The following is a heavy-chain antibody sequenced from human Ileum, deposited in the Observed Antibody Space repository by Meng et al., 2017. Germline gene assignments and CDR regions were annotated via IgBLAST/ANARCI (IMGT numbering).Heavy chain of an antibody. J-gene: IGHJ4*02. CDR3: ARDEGYFLSGAYPDY. D-gene: IGHD2/OR15-2a*01. V-gene: IGHV3-48*03. Sequence: GGSLRLSCAASGFTFSSYEMNWVRQAPGKGLEWVSYISGSGSTIYYADSVKGRFTISRDNAKNSLYLQMNSLRAEDTAVYYCARDEGYFLSGAYPDYWGQGTLVTVSS. CDR1: GFTFSSYE. CDR2: ISGSGSTI.